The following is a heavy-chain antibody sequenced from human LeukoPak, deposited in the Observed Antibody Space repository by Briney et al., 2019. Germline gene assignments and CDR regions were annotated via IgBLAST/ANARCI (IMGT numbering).Heavy chain of an antibody. Sequence: GGSLRLSCAASGFTFSSYAMHWVRQAPGKGLEWVAVISYDGSNKYYADSVKGRFTISRDNSKNTLYLQMNCLRAEDTAVYYCARGSLWGQGTLVTVSS. V-gene: IGHV3-30-3*01. CDR2: ISYDGSNK. CDR3: ARGSL. CDR1: GFTFSSYA. J-gene: IGHJ4*02.